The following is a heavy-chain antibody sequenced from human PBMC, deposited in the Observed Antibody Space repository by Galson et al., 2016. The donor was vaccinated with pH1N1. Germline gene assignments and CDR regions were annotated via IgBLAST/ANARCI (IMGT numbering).Heavy chain of an antibody. Sequence: SVKVSCKASGYKYTNYAISWVRQAPGQGLEWMGWLGTYNGRTTCAQKFQGRITMTTDTSMSTAYMKLMSLKSDDTAVYFCRMGVDAFDMWGQGTLFTVS. CDR1: GYKYTNYA. V-gene: IGHV1-18*01. CDR3: RMGVDAFDM. CDR2: LGTYNGRT. J-gene: IGHJ3*02.